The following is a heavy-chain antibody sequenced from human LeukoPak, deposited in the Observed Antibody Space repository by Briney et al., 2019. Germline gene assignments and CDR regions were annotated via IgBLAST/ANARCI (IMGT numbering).Heavy chain of an antibody. CDR1: GFTFSGRW. Sequence: GGSLRLSCTASGFTFSGRWMHWVRQAPGKGLMWVSLIKPDGSGANYADSVKGRFTISRDNAKNTLYLQMNSLRAEDTAVYYCARDAPGNTALDYWGQGTLVTVSS. J-gene: IGHJ4*02. CDR2: IKPDGSGA. V-gene: IGHV3-74*01. D-gene: IGHD5-18*01. CDR3: ARDAPGNTALDY.